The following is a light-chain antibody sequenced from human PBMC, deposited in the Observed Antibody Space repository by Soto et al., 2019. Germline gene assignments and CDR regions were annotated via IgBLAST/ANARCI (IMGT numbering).Light chain of an antibody. CDR3: QQFGTSPPTWT. Sequence: EIVLTQSPGTLSLSPGERATLSCRASQSVSSNYLAWYQQKPGQAPRLLIYGISSRATGIPDRFSGSGSGTEFTLTISRLEPEDFAVYYCQQFGTSPPTWTFGPGTKVE. J-gene: IGKJ1*01. CDR1: QSVSSNY. V-gene: IGKV3-20*01. CDR2: GIS.